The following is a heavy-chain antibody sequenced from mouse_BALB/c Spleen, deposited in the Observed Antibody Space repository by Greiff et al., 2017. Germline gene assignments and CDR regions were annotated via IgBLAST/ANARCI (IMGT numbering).Heavy chain of an antibody. CDR3: ARSYGYDRAWFAY. Sequence: VQRVESGPGLVQPSQSLSITCTVSGFSLTSYGVHWVRQSPGKGLEWLGVIWSGGSTDYNAAFISRLSISKDNSKSQVFFKMNSLQADDTAIYYCARSYGYDRAWFAYWGQGTLVTVSA. J-gene: IGHJ3*01. CDR1: GFSLTSYG. D-gene: IGHD2-2*01. CDR2: IWSGGST. V-gene: IGHV2-4-1*01.